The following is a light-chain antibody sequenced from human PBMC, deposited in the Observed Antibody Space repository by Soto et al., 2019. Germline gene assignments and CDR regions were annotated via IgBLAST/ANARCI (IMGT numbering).Light chain of an antibody. CDR2: EDD. V-gene: IGLV1-51*01. J-gene: IGLJ3*02. CDR1: NSNIGKNY. CDR3: GTWDGSPNTVV. Sequence: QSVLTQTRSVSAAPGQKVTISCSGSNSNIGKNYVSWYQQLPGTAPKLLIYEDDKRPSGIPDRFSGSKSGTSSTLAITGLQTGDEAVYYCGTWDGSPNTVVFGGGTKLTVL.